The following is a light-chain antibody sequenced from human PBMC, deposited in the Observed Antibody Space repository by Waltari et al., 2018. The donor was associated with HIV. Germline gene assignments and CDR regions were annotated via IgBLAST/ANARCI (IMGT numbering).Light chain of an antibody. Sequence: QSALTQPASVSGSPGQSITISCTGTSSELGSSDSFPWYQVHPGKAPKLIISDVNNRPSGVSNRFSGSKSDNTASLTISGLQDEDEADYYCSSYSGISTLLFGGGTKVTVL. CDR3: SSYSGISTLL. CDR2: DVN. J-gene: IGLJ3*02. CDR1: SSELGSSDS. V-gene: IGLV2-14*01.